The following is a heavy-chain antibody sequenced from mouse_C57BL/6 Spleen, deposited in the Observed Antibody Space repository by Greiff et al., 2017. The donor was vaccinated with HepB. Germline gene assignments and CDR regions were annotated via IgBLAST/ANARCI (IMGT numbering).Heavy chain of an antibody. CDR1: GFNIKDDY. J-gene: IGHJ3*01. D-gene: IGHD5-5*01. Sequence: EVKLMESGAELVRPGASVKLSCTASGFNIKDDYMHWVKQRPEQGLEWIGWIDPENGDTEYASKFQGKATITADTSSNTAYLQLSSLTAEDTAVYYCTKGLPPAYWGQGTLVTVSA. V-gene: IGHV14-4*01. CDR3: TKGLPPAY. CDR2: IDPENGDT.